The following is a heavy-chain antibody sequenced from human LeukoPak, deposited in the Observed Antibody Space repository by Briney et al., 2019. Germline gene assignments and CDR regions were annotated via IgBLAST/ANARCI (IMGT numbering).Heavy chain of an antibody. V-gene: IGHV3-11*01. Sequence: PGGSLRLSCAASGFTFSSYWMSWIRQAPGKGLEWVSYISSSGSTIYYADSVKGRFTISRDNAKNSLYLQMNSLRAEDTAVYYCARAGISSSWYSDYWGQGTLVTVSS. CDR3: ARAGISSSWYSDY. D-gene: IGHD6-13*01. CDR1: GFTFSSYW. J-gene: IGHJ4*02. CDR2: ISSSGSTI.